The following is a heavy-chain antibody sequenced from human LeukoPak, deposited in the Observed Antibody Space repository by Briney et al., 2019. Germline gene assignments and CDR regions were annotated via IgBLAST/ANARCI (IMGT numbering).Heavy chain of an antibody. CDR1: GFTFSGYW. V-gene: IGHV3-74*01. CDR3: VRGAGGPRNYILDY. J-gene: IGHJ4*02. CDR2: LNSDGTTI. D-gene: IGHD1-1*01. Sequence: GGSLRLSCVASGFTFSGYWMHWVRQAPGMGLVWVSRLNSDGTTINYADSVKGRFTISRDNAKNTVYLQMSGLRDDDTALYFCVRGAGGPRNYILDYWGQGALVSVSS.